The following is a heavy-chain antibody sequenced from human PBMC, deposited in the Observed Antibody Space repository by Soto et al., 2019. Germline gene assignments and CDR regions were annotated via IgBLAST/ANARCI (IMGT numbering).Heavy chain of an antibody. Sequence: QVQLQESGPGLVKPSQTLSLTCTVSGGSISSGGYYWSWIRQHPGKGLEWIGYIYYSGSTYYNPSLKRRLTISVDPSKNQFSLKLSSVTAADTAVYYCARENGYCSSTSCSGTNYYYYYGMDVWGQGTTVTVSS. J-gene: IGHJ6*02. CDR1: GGSISSGGYY. V-gene: IGHV4-31*03. CDR2: IYYSGST. D-gene: IGHD2-2*03. CDR3: ARENGYCSSTSCSGTNYYYYYGMDV.